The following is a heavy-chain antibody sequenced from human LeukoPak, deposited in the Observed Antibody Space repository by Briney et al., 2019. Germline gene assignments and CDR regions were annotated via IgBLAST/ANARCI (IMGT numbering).Heavy chain of an antibody. CDR2: IYYTGAT. Sequence: SETLSLTCTVSGGSISSYYWNWIRQPPGKGLEWIGYIYYTGATSYNPSLKSRVTISVDTSKKQFSLKLTSVTAADTAVYYCARYGGSGWVIDNWGQGTLVTVSS. CDR3: ARYGGSGWVIDN. CDR1: GGSISSYY. J-gene: IGHJ4*02. V-gene: IGHV4-59*08. D-gene: IGHD6-19*01.